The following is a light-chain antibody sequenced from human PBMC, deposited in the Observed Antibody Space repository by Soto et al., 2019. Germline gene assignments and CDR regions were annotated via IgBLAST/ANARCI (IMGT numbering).Light chain of an antibody. CDR3: QQSSRAPYT. V-gene: IGKV1-39*01. J-gene: IGKJ2*01. CDR1: QSISSY. CDR2: AAS. Sequence: DIQMTQSPSSLSASVGDRVTITCRASQSISSYLNWYQQKPGKAPKLLIYAASSLQSGVPSRFSGSGSGTDFTLTISSLQPEDFATYYCQQSSRAPYTFGHGTKLESK.